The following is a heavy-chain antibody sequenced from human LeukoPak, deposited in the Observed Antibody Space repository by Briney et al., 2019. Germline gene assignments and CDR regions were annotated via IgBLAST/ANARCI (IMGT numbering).Heavy chain of an antibody. Sequence: GGSLRLSCSASGFTFSSHAMHWVRQAPGKGLEYVSAISSNGGSTYYADSVKGRFTISRDNSKNTLYLQMSSLRAEDTAVYYCVKRTYCSSTSCAYELDYWGQGTLVTVSS. D-gene: IGHD2-2*01. CDR3: VKRTYCSSTSCAYELDY. J-gene: IGHJ4*02. CDR1: GFTFSSHA. CDR2: ISSNGGST. V-gene: IGHV3-64D*06.